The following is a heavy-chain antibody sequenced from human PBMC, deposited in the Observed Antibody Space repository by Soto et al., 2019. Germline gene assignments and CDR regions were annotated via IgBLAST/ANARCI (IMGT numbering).Heavy chain of an antibody. V-gene: IGHV4-31*03. J-gene: IGHJ4*02. CDR1: GGSISSGGYY. CDR3: ARDEGGTTAIGG. Sequence: QVQLQESGPGLVKPSQTLSLTCTVSGGSISSGGYYWSWIRQHPGKGLEWIGYIYYSGSTYYNPSLKSRVAIPVXXSKNQFSLKLSSVTAADTAVYYCARDEGGTTAIGGWGQGTLVTVSS. CDR2: IYYSGST. D-gene: IGHD1-26*01.